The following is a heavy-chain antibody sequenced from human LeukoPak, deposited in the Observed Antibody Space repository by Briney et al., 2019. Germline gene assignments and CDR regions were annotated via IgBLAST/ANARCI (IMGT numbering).Heavy chain of an antibody. V-gene: IGHV3-48*04. CDR1: GFTFSSYD. CDR3: GRGRGGNYGGNSGHFDL. Sequence: PGGSLRLSCAASGFTFSSYDMNWVCQAPGKGLEWVSYISSSSNMIYYADSVKGRFTISRDNAKNSLYLQMSSLRVEDTAVYYCGRGRGGNYGGNSGHFDLWGQGTLVTVSS. D-gene: IGHD4-23*01. CDR2: ISSSSNMI. J-gene: IGHJ4*02.